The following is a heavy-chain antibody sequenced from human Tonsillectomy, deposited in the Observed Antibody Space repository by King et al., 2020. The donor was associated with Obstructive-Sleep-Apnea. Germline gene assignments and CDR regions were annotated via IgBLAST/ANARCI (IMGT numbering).Heavy chain of an antibody. Sequence: VQLVESGGGLVQPGGSLRLSCAASGFAFSSYWMTWVRQAPGEGLEWVANIEHSGSEKYYVDSVEGRFTISRDNAKNSLYLQMNSLRADDTAVYFCARVEGSAWQRNYFFDYWGQAALVTVSS. V-gene: IGHV3-7*03. CDR3: ARVEGSAWQRNYFFDY. CDR2: IEHSGSEK. CDR1: GFAFSSYW. D-gene: IGHD6-19*01. J-gene: IGHJ4*02.